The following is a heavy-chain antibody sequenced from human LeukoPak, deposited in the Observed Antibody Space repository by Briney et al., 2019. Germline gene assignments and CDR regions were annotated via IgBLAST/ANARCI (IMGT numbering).Heavy chain of an antibody. CDR2: INPNSGGT. CDR3: ARDPPSYYDSSSFDY. D-gene: IGHD3-22*01. CDR1: GYTFTSYY. Sequence: GASVKVSCKTSGYTFTSYYIHWVRQAPGQGLEWMGWINPNSGGTKYAQKFQGRVSMTRDTSISTAYMELSRLRYDDTAVYYCARDPPSYYDSSSFDYWGQGTLVTVSS. J-gene: IGHJ4*02. V-gene: IGHV1-2*02.